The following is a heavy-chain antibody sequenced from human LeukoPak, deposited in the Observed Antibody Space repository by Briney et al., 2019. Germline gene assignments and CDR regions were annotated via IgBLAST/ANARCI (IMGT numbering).Heavy chain of an antibody. CDR1: GFTFDDYA. J-gene: IGHJ4*02. Sequence: GRSLRLSCAASGFTFDDYAMHWVRQAPGKGLEWVLGISWNSGSIGYADSVKGRFTISRDNAKNSLYLQMNSLRAEDTALYYCAKDISRYSSGWYFDYWGQGTLVTVSS. CDR3: AKDISRYSSGWYFDY. D-gene: IGHD6-19*01. CDR2: ISWNSGSI. V-gene: IGHV3-9*01.